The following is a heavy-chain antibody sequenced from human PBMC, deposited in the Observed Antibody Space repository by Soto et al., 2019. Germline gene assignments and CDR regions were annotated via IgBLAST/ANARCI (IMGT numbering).Heavy chain of an antibody. CDR2: ISSSSSTI. CDR1: GFTFSSFG. CDR3: ARRDSSGGYYFDY. Sequence: EVQLVESGGGLVQPGGSLRLSCAASGFTFSSFGMNWVRQAPGKGLEWVSYISSSSSTIYYADSVKGRFTISRDNAKNSVYLKKNSVRDEDTAVYYCARRDSSGGYYFDYGGQGPLVTVPS. D-gene: IGHD6-19*01. V-gene: IGHV3-48*02. J-gene: IGHJ4*02.